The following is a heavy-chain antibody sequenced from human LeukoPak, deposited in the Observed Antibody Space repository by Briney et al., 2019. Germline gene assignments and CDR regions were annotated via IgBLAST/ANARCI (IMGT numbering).Heavy chain of an antibody. CDR1: GFTFDNYA. CDR2: IRGGGGVT. V-gene: IGHV3-23*01. J-gene: IGHJ3*02. D-gene: IGHD3-10*02. Sequence: PGGSLRLSCAASGFTFDNYAMNWVRQAPGKGLEWLSYIRGGGGVTRYSDSVKGRFTISRDNSKNTLYLQMNHLRAEDTAIYYCAKCSASYYNDAFDIWGRGTMVTVSS. CDR3: AKCSASYYNDAFDI.